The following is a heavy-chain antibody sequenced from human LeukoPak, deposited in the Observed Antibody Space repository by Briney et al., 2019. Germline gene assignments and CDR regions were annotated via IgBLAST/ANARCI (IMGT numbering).Heavy chain of an antibody. Sequence: QPGGSLRLSCAASGFTFSSYAMTWVRQAPGKGLEWVSSISGTGGSTFYADSVKGRFTISRDNSKNTLYLQMNNLRAEDTAVYYCANIRGTAGTYSYSGMDVWGQGTTVTVSS. CDR1: GFTFSSYA. J-gene: IGHJ6*02. V-gene: IGHV3-23*01. CDR3: ANIRGTAGTYSYSGMDV. CDR2: ISGTGGST. D-gene: IGHD3-10*01.